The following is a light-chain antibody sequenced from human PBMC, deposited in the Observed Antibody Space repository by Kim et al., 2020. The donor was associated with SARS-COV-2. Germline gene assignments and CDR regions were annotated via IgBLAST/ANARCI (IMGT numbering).Light chain of an antibody. CDR1: KLGDIY. CDR3: QAWDRSTGAV. Sequence: SYELTQPPSVSVSPGQTASISCSGDKLGDIYAYWYQQKPGQSPVLVIYQDMKRPSGIPERFSGSNSGNTATLTISGTQAMDEADYYCQAWDRSTGAVFGGGTQLTVL. CDR2: QDM. J-gene: IGLJ2*01. V-gene: IGLV3-1*01.